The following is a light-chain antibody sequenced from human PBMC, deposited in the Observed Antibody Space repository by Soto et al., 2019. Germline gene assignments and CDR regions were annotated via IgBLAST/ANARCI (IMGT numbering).Light chain of an antibody. V-gene: IGKV2-28*01. Sequence: DVVMTQSPLFLPVTLGQPASISCRSSQSLLHSNGYNYLDWYLQKPGQSPQLLIYLGSNRASGVPDRFSGSGSGTDFTLKISRVEAEDVGVYYCMQALQTVRTFGQGTKVDIK. CDR2: LGS. J-gene: IGKJ1*01. CDR3: MQALQTVRT. CDR1: QSLLHSNGYNY.